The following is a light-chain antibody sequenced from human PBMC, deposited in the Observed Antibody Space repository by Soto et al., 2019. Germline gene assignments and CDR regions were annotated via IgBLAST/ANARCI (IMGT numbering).Light chain of an antibody. J-gene: IGKJ3*01. CDR1: QDIANY. CDR3: QHYDGLPLT. CDR2: DAS. Sequence: DLQLTQSPSSLSASVGDSVTITCQASQDIANYLIWYQQKPGKAPKLLIYDASRLETGVPSRFSGSGSGTDFSLTISGVQSEDFATYYCQHYDGLPLTFGPGTKVDFK. V-gene: IGKV1-33*01.